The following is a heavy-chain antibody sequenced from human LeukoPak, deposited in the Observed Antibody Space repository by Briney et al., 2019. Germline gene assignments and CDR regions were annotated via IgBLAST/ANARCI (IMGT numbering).Heavy chain of an antibody. Sequence: GGSLRLSCAASGFTVSSNYMSWVRQAPGKGLGWVSVIYSGGSTYYADSVKGRFTISRDNSKNTLYLQMNSLRAEDTAVYYCASAYCSSTSCYMGYYYYGMDVWGQGTTVTVSS. D-gene: IGHD2-2*02. V-gene: IGHV3-66*01. CDR3: ASAYCSSTSCYMGYYYYGMDV. CDR2: IYSGGST. CDR1: GFTVSSNY. J-gene: IGHJ6*02.